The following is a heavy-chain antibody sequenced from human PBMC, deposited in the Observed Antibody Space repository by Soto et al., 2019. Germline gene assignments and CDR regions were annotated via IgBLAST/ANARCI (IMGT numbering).Heavy chain of an antibody. CDR2: IIPIFGTA. CDR1: GGTFSSYA. V-gene: IGHV1-69*06. D-gene: IGHD5-18*01. J-gene: IGHJ5*02. CDR3: ARVWLQLNFWNWFDP. Sequence: QVQLVQSGAEVKKPGSSVKVSCKASGGTFSSYAISCVRQAPGQGLEWMGGIIPIFGTANYAQKFQGRVTITADKSTSTAYMELSSLRSEDTAVYYCARVWLQLNFWNWFDPWGQGTLVTVSS.